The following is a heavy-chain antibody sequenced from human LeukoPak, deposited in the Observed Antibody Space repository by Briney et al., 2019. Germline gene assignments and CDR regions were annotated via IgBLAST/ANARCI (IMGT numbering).Heavy chain of an antibody. D-gene: IGHD1-1*01. CDR2: INNDGSSA. CDR3: ARRGTGHGMDV. V-gene: IGHV3-74*01. CDR1: GFTFNNYW. Sequence: PGGSLRLSCAASGFTFNNYWIHWVRQVPRKGLVWVSRINNDGSSASYVDSVKGRFTISRDNAKNTLFLQMNSLRAEDTAVYYCARRGTGHGMDVWGQGTTVIVSS. J-gene: IGHJ6*02.